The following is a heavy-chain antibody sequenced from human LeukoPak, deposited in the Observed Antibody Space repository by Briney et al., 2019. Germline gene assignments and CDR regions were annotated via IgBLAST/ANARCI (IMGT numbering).Heavy chain of an antibody. CDR3: ARLMAPVGKRSTPFNY. Sequence: GASVKVSCKASGYTFTGYYMHWVRQAHGQGLEWMRWIDPNSGGTNYAQKVQGRVTMTRDTSISTAYMELSSLRSDDTAIYYCARLMAPVGKRSTPFNYWGQGTLVTVSS. J-gene: IGHJ4*02. CDR2: IDPNSGGT. D-gene: IGHD1-1*01. CDR1: GYTFTGYY. V-gene: IGHV1-2*02.